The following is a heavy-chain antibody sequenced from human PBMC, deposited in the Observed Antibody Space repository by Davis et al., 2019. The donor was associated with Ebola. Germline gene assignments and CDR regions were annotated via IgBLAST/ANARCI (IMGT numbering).Heavy chain of an antibody. CDR1: GFTFSSHS. CDR3: ARDEHITIFGVVTLDY. Sequence: GGSLRLSCAASGFTFSSHSMNWVRQAPGKGLEWVSSISSSSSYIYYADSVKGRFTNSRDNAKNSLYLQMNSLRAEDTAVYYFARDEHITIFGVVTLDYWGQGTLVTVSS. D-gene: IGHD3-3*01. V-gene: IGHV3-21*01. J-gene: IGHJ4*02. CDR2: ISSSSSYI.